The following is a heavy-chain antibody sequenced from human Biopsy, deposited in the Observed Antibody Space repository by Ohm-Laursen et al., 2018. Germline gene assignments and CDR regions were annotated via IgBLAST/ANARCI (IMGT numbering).Heavy chain of an antibody. CDR1: GGSIGSFF. Sequence: SDTLSLTCTVSGGSIGSFFWGWIRQPPGKGLEWIGQINQSGETKYNPSLQSRVTISAEVSKNQFSLKLRSLTAADTAIYYCGNEVYGRDYWGQGARVTVSS. J-gene: IGHJ4*02. CDR3: GNEVYGRDY. CDR2: INQSGET. V-gene: IGHV4-34*01. D-gene: IGHD4-17*01.